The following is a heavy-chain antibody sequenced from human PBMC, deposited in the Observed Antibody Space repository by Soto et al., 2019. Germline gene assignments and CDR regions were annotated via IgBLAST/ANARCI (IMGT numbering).Heavy chain of an antibody. V-gene: IGHV4-31*03. CDR2: IYNSVIT. Sequence: QVQLQESGPGLVKPSQTLSLTCTVSGGSINSGGYYWSWIRQHPGKGLEWMGYIYNSVITYYTPYLKSRVTISLTTSENQCSLKLSSVTAADTSVYSCARGVSPWGQGTLVTVSS. D-gene: IGHD6-13*01. CDR3: ARGVSP. J-gene: IGHJ5*02. CDR1: GGSINSGGYY.